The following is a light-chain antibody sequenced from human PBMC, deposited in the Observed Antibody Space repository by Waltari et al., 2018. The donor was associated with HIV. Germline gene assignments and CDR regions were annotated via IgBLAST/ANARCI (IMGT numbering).Light chain of an antibody. CDR1: SSDVGGYNF. J-gene: IGLJ2*01. CDR3: SSYAGGNNLV. Sequence: QSALTQPPSAPGSPGQSVTISCTGTSSDVGGYNFVSWYQQHPGKAPKLMIFEVTKRPSGVPARFSGSKTGNTASLTVSGLQADDEGDYYCSSYAGGNNLVFGGGTKLTVL. V-gene: IGLV2-8*01. CDR2: EVT.